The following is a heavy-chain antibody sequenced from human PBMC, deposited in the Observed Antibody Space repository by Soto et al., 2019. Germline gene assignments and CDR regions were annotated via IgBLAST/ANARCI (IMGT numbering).Heavy chain of an antibody. V-gene: IGHV3-23*01. CDR1: GFTFSSYA. CDR3: ARRGSGSYYAY. Sequence: EVQLLESGGGLVQPGGSLRLSCAASGFTFSSYAMRWVRQAPGKGLEWVSAISGSGGSTYYADSVKGRFTSSRDNSKNTLYLQMNSLRAEDKAVYYCARRGSGSYYAYWGQGTLVTVSS. CDR2: ISGSGGST. J-gene: IGHJ4*02. D-gene: IGHD1-26*01.